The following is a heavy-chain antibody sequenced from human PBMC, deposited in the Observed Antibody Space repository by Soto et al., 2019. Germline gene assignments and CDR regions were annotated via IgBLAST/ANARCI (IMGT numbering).Heavy chain of an antibody. CDR1: GYRFTGYF. CDR3: ARESPPFGFYGLDV. D-gene: IGHD3-16*01. Sequence: QVQLLQSGAEVKKPGASMKVSCKASGYRFTGYFIHWVRQAPGQGLEWMGWINPNSGGANYAQKFQGRVTVTGDTSIHTVYIELSSLKSDDTAIYYCARESPPFGFYGLDVWGPGTTVTVSS. V-gene: IGHV1-2*02. CDR2: INPNSGGA. J-gene: IGHJ6*02.